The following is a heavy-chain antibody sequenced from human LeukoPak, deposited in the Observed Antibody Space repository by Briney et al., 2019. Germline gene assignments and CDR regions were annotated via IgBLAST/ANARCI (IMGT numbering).Heavy chain of an antibody. CDR3: ASYLYWRSDLGY. V-gene: IGHV3-7*01. Sequence: GGSLRLSCAASGFTFSDYWMTWVRQAPGKGLEWVANIKPDGSEKYYVDSVRGRFTISRDNAKNSLYLQMDSLRVEDTAVYYCASYLYWRSDLGYWGQGTLVTVSS. CDR1: GFTFSDYW. D-gene: IGHD2-8*02. J-gene: IGHJ4*02. CDR2: IKPDGSEK.